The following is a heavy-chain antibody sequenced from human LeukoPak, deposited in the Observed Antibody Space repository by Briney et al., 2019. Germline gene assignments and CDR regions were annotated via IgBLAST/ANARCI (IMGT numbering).Heavy chain of an antibody. CDR2: VDPEDGET. CDR1: GYTFTDYY. Sequence: ASVKISCKVSGYTFTDYYMHWVQQAPGKGLEWMGLVDPEDGETIYAEKLQGGVTITADTSTDTAYMELSSLRSEDTAVYYCATLSSGSLVPYYFDYWGQGSLVTVSS. CDR3: ATLSSGSLVPYYFDY. J-gene: IGHJ4*02. V-gene: IGHV1-69-2*01. D-gene: IGHD1-26*01.